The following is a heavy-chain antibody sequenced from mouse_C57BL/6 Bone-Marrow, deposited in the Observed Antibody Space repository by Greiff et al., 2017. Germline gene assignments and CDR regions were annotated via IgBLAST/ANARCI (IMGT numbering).Heavy chain of an antibody. Sequence: VQLQQSGAELARPGASVKLSCKASGYTFTSYGISWVKQRTGQGLEWIGEIYPRSGNTYYNEKFKGKATLTADKSSSTAYMALRSLTSEDSAVYFCARQDYGSSYRYYFDYWGQGTTLTVSS. J-gene: IGHJ2*01. CDR2: IYPRSGNT. CDR3: ARQDYGSSYRYYFDY. CDR1: GYTFTSYG. V-gene: IGHV1-81*01. D-gene: IGHD1-1*01.